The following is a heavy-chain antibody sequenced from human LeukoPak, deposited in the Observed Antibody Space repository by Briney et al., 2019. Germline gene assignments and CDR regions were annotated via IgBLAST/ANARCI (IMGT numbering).Heavy chain of an antibody. Sequence: SETLSLTCTVSGGSISSYYWSWIRQPPGKGLEWIGYIYYSGSTNYNPSLKSRVTISVDTSKNQFSLKLSSVTAADTAVYYCARDPGYCSGGSCPFGYWGQGTLVTVSS. CDR1: GGSISSYY. CDR2: IYYSGST. D-gene: IGHD2-15*01. J-gene: IGHJ4*02. CDR3: ARDPGYCSGGSCPFGY. V-gene: IGHV4-59*01.